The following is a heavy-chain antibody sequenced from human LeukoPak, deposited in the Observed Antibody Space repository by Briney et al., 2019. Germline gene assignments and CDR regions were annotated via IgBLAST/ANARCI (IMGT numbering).Heavy chain of an antibody. Sequence: GGSLRLSCAASRFTFSSYGMHWVRQAPGKGLEWVAFIRYDGSNKYYADSVKGRFTISRDNSKNTLYLQMNSLRAEDTAVYYCAKSPNPPDIVVVPGTREYFQHWGQGTLVTVSS. CDR1: RFTFSSYG. V-gene: IGHV3-30*02. D-gene: IGHD2-2*01. J-gene: IGHJ1*01. CDR3: AKSPNPPDIVVVPGTREYFQH. CDR2: IRYDGSNK.